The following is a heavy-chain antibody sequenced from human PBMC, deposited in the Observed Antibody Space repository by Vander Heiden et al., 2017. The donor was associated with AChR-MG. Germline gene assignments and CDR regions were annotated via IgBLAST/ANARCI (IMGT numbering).Heavy chain of an antibody. CDR3: ARTPSSWYFDL. D-gene: IGHD6-19*01. Sequence: QLQLQESGSGLVKPSQTLSLTCTVSGDSIICVGNSWSWIRQPPGKGLEWIGDSYHSGTTHYNPSLSGRITISMDKSKNQFSFQLTSVTAADTAIYYCARTPSSWYFDLWGQGTLVTVSS. CDR1: GDSIICVGNS. J-gene: IGHJ4*02. V-gene: IGHV4-30-2*01. CDR2: SYHSGTT.